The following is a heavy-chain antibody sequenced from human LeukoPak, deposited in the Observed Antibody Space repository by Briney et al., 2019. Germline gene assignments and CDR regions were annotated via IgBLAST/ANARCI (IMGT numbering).Heavy chain of an antibody. V-gene: IGHV3-74*01. CDR2: INNDGSST. J-gene: IGHJ1*01. D-gene: IGHD3-3*01. CDR1: GFTFSAFS. Sequence: PGGSLRLSCAASGFTFSAFSMHWVRQVPGKGLVWVSHINNDGSSTTYADSVKGRFTISRDNAKNTLYLQMNSLRAEDSAVYYCAFLPPGHWGQGTLVTVSS. CDR3: AFLPPGH.